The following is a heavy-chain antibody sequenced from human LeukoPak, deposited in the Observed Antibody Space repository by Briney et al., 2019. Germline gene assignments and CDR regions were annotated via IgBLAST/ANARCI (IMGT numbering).Heavy chain of an antibody. CDR2: ISAYNGNT. J-gene: IGHJ4*02. V-gene: IGHV1-18*01. Sequence: ASVKVSCKASGYTFTSYGISWVRQAPGQGLEWMGWISAYNGNTNYAQKLQGRVTMTTDTPTSTAYTELRSLRSDDTAVYYCARGMFMVRGVIEPDWGQGTLVTVSS. CDR3: ARGMFMVRGVIEPD. D-gene: IGHD3-10*01. CDR1: GYTFTSYG.